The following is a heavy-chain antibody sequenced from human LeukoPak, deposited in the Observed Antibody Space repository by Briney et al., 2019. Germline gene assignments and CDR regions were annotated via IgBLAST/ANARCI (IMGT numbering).Heavy chain of an antibody. D-gene: IGHD3-22*01. CDR1: GGSSSSSSYY. J-gene: IGHJ4*02. Sequence: SETLSLTCTVSGGSSSSSSYYWGWIRQPPGKGLEWIGSIYNSGSTYYNPSLKSRVTISVDTSKNQFSLKLSSVTAADTAVYYCASLTYYYDSSGYYPLRDYWGQGTLVSVSS. V-gene: IGHV4-39*01. CDR2: IYNSGST. CDR3: ASLTYYYDSSGYYPLRDY.